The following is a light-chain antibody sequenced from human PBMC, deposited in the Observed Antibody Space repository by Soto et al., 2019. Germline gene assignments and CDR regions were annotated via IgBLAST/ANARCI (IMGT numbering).Light chain of an antibody. CDR3: QQYNSYSTWT. V-gene: IGKV1-5*03. CDR2: KAS. Sequence: DIQMTQNPSTLSASVGDRVTITCRASQSIRSELAWYQEKPGKAPNLLIYKASSLDSGVPSRFSGSGYGTEFTLTISSLQPDDFATYYCQQYNSYSTWTFGQRSMADVK. CDR1: QSIRSE. J-gene: IGKJ1*01.